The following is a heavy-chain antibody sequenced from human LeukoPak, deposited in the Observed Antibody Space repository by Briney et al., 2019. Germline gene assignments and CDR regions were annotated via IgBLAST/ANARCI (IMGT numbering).Heavy chain of an antibody. CDR3: ASLRRDGSLDY. CDR2: IWYDGSNK. CDR1: GFTFSSYS. Sequence: TGGSLRLSCAASGFTFSSYSMNWVRQAPGKGLEWVAVIWYDGSNKYYADSVKGRFTISRDNSKNTLYLQMNSLRAEDTAVYYCASLRRDGSLDYWGQGTLVTVSS. J-gene: IGHJ4*02. V-gene: IGHV3-33*08. D-gene: IGHD5-24*01.